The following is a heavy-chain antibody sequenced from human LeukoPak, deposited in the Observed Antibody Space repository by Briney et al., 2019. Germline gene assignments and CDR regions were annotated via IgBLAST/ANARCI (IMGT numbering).Heavy chain of an antibody. V-gene: IGHV3-23*01. CDR1: GFTFSAYS. J-gene: IGHJ4*02. D-gene: IGHD5-24*01. CDR2: ISGSGGST. Sequence: PGGSLRLSCAASGFTFSAYSMNWVRQTPGKGLEWVSAISGSGGSTYYADSVKGRFTISRDNSKNTLYLQMNSLRAEDTAVYYCAKRRSNRWLQLRDYFDYWGQGTLVTVSS. CDR3: AKRRSNRWLQLRDYFDY.